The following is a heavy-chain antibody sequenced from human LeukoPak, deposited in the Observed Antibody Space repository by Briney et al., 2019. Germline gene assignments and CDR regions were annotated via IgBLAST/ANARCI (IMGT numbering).Heavy chain of an antibody. V-gene: IGHV4-61*02. CDR1: GGSTSSGSYY. Sequence: SETLSLTCTVSGGSTSSGSYYWSWIRQPAGKGLEWIGRIYTSGSTNYNPSLKSRVTISVDTSKNQFSLKLSSVTAADTAVYYCARVGSPDAFDIWGQGTMVTVSS. D-gene: IGHD1-26*01. CDR3: ARVGSPDAFDI. CDR2: IYTSGST. J-gene: IGHJ3*02.